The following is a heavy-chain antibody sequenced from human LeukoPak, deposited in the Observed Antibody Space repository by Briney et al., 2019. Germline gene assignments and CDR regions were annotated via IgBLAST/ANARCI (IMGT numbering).Heavy chain of an antibody. Sequence: GGSLRLSCAASGFTFSDYYMSWIRQAPGKGLEWVAVISYDGSNKYYADSVKGRFTISRDNSKNTLYLQMNSLRAEDTAVYYCARPPNYDFWSGLNALAVGNAFDIWGQGTMVTVSS. V-gene: IGHV3-30-3*01. CDR3: ARPPNYDFWSGLNALAVGNAFDI. CDR2: ISYDGSNK. J-gene: IGHJ3*02. D-gene: IGHD3-3*01. CDR1: GFTFSDYY.